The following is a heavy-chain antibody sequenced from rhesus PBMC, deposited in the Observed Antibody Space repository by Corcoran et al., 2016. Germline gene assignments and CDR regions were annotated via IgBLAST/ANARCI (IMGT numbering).Heavy chain of an antibody. CDR2: IYGSGSST. CDR1: GGSISSSY. J-gene: IGHJ4*01. Sequence: LQLQESGPGLVKPSATLSVTCDVSGGSISSSYWIWIRQAPGKGLEWSGYIYGSGSSTNYNPSLKSRVTLSVDTSKNQLSLKLSSVTTADTAVYYCARVPDYWGQGVLVTVSS. CDR3: ARVPDY. V-gene: IGHV4-169*01.